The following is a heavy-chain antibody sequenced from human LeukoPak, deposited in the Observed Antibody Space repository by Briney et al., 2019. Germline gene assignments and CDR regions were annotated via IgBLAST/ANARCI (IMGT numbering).Heavy chain of an antibody. J-gene: IGHJ5*02. V-gene: IGHV3-33*06. D-gene: IGHD6-13*01. CDR2: IWYDGSNK. Sequence: GGSLRLSCAASGFTFSSYGMHWVRQAPGKGLEWVAVIWYDGSNKYYADSVKGRFTISRDNSKNTLYLQMNSLRAEDTAVYYCAKSSGGIAANNWFDPWGQGTPVTVSS. CDR1: GFTFSSYG. CDR3: AKSSGGIAANNWFDP.